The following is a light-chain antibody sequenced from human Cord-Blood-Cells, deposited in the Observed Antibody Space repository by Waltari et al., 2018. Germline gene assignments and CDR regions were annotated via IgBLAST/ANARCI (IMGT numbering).Light chain of an antibody. Sequence: SYELTQPPSVSVSPGQTASITCSGDKLGVKYACWYQQKPGQSPGLVIFQDSKRPSGIPGGFTGSNSWNTATVTSSGTQAMDEADCYCQAWDSSTAVFGGGTKLTVL. CDR1: KLGVKY. J-gene: IGLJ2*01. CDR2: QDS. CDR3: QAWDSSTAV. V-gene: IGLV3-1*01.